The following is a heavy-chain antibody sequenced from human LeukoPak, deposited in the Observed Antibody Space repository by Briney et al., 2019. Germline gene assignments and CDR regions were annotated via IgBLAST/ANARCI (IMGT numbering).Heavy chain of an antibody. J-gene: IGHJ3*02. CDR2: IIPIFGTA. V-gene: IGHV1-69*13. CDR1: VGTFSRYA. CDR3: ARDAPSETTMVSAFDI. Sequence: ASVKVSCKASVGTFSRYAISWVRQARGQGLEWMGGIIPIFGTANYAQKFQGGVTITADESTSTAYMELSSLRSEDTAVYYCARDAPSETTMVSAFDIWGQGTMVTVSS. D-gene: IGHD5-18*01.